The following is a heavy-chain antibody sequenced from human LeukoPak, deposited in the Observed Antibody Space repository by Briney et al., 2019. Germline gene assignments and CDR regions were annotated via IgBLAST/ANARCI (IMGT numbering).Heavy chain of an antibody. J-gene: IGHJ4*02. CDR1: GNIFTNYW. D-gene: IGHD6-19*01. CDR2: IYPDDSDT. V-gene: IGHV5-51*01. CDR3: ATSARDSGWRGYFDY. Sequence: GESLKISCEASGNIFTNYWIGWVRQMPGKGLEWKGIIYPDDSDTRYSPSFQGQVTISADKSISTAYLQWSSLAASDTAVYYCATSARDSGWRGYFDYWGQGTLVTVSS.